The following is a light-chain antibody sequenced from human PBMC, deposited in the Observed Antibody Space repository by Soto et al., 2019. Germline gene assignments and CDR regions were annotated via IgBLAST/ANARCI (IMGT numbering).Light chain of an antibody. J-gene: IGLJ1*01. Sequence: QSVLTQPLSASGTPGQRVTISCSGRSSNIGSNTVNWYQQLPGTAPQLLIYSNNQRPSGVPDRFSGSKSGTSASLAISGLQSEDEADYYCAAWDDSLIGYVFGTGTKVTVL. CDR1: SSNIGSNT. CDR3: AAWDDSLIGYV. CDR2: SNN. V-gene: IGLV1-44*01.